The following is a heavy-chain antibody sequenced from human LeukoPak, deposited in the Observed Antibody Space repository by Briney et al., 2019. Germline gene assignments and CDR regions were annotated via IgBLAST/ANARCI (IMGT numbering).Heavy chain of an antibody. J-gene: IGHJ3*02. Sequence: SETLSLTCTVSGGSISSYYWSWIRQPPGKGLEWIGYIYYSGSTNYNPSLKSRVTISVDTSKNQFSLKLSSVTAADTAVYYCAREGECSGGSCYPNDAFDIWGQGTMATVPS. CDR2: IYYSGST. V-gene: IGHV4-59*01. CDR1: GGSISSYY. CDR3: AREGECSGGSCYPNDAFDI. D-gene: IGHD2-15*01.